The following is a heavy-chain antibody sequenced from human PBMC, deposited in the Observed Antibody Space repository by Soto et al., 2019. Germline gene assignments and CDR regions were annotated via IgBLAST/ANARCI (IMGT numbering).Heavy chain of an antibody. Sequence: SETLSLTCTVSGGSISSGGYYWSWIRQHPGKGLEWIGYIYYSGSTYFNPSLKSRLTISVDTSKNQFSLQLSSVTAADTAVYYCARAGHSRPSEGANWFDPWGQGTLVTVSS. D-gene: IGHD6-13*01. V-gene: IGHV4-31*03. CDR3: ARAGHSRPSEGANWFDP. CDR2: IYYSGST. J-gene: IGHJ5*02. CDR1: GGSISSGGYY.